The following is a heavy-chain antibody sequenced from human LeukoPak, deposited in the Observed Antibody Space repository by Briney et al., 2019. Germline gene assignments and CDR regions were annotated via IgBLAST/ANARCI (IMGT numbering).Heavy chain of an antibody. J-gene: IGHJ4*02. Sequence: GGSLRPSCAASGFTFSTYAMSWVRQAPGKGLEWVSSVATGGDTYYADSAKGRFTISRDNSKNTVHLQMNSLRVEDTAVYYCASYYRGSGSYYTFEYWGQGALVTVSS. D-gene: IGHD3-10*01. V-gene: IGHV3-23*01. CDR1: GFTFSTYA. CDR3: ASYYRGSGSYYTFEY. CDR2: VATGGDT.